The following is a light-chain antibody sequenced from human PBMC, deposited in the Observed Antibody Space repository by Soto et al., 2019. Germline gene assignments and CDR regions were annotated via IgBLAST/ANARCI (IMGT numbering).Light chain of an antibody. CDR1: SSNIGSNY. Sequence: QSVLTQPPSASGTPGQRVTISCSGSSSNIGSNYVYWYQQLPGTAPKLLIYRNNHRPSGVPDRFSGSKSGTSASLVISGLRSEDEANYYCAAWDDILSGVVFGGGTQLTVL. CDR3: AAWDDILSGVV. CDR2: RNN. J-gene: IGLJ3*02. V-gene: IGLV1-47*01.